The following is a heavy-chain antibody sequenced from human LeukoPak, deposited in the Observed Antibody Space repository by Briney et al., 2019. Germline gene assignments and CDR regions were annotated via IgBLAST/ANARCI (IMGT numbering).Heavy chain of an antibody. J-gene: IGHJ1*01. V-gene: IGHV3-30*03. Sequence: GGSLRLSCAGTGLIFSDLWMNWFRQAPGKGLEWVAVISYDGSNKYYADSVKGRFTISRDNSKNTLYLQMNSLRAEDTAVYYCARDNGSWYVYFQHWGQGTLVTVSS. CDR1: GLIFSDLW. D-gene: IGHD6-13*01. CDR2: ISYDGSNK. CDR3: ARDNGSWYVYFQH.